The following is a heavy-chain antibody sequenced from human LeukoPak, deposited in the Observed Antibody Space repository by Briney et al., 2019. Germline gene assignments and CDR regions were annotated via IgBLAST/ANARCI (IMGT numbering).Heavy chain of an antibody. D-gene: IGHD3-10*01. V-gene: IGHV1-69*04. CDR1: GGTFSSYA. CDR3: VTVGGGGGVY. CDR2: IIPILGIA. Sequence: GASVKVSCKASGGTFSSYAISWVRQAPGQGFEWMGRIIPILGIANYAQKFQGRVTITADKSTSTAYMELSSLRSEDTAVYYCVTVGGGGGVYWGQGTLVTVSS. J-gene: IGHJ4*02.